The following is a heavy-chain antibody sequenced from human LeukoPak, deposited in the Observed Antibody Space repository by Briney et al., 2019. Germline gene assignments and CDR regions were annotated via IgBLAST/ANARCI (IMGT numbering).Heavy chain of an antibody. CDR3: ARDLRGWLQSRWGYFDY. D-gene: IGHD5-24*01. J-gene: IGHJ4*02. Sequence: SVKVSCKASGGTFSSYAISWVRQAPGQGLEWMGGIIPIFGTANYAQKFQGRVTITADESTSTAYMELSSLRSEDTAVYYCARDLRGWLQSRWGYFDYWGQGTLVTVSS. V-gene: IGHV1-69*01. CDR2: IIPIFGTA. CDR1: GGTFSSYA.